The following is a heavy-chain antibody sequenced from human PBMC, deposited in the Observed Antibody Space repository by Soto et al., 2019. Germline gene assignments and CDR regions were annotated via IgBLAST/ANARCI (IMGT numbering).Heavy chain of an antibody. CDR2: ISGSGGST. D-gene: IGHD3-10*01. CDR3: AKGGLGRDAFDI. Sequence: GGSLRLSCAASGFTFSSYAMSWVRQAPGKGLEWVSAISGSGGSTDYADSVKGRFTISRDNSKNTLYLQMNSPRAEDTAVYYCAKGGLGRDAFDIWGQGTMVTVSS. CDR1: GFTFSSYA. V-gene: IGHV3-23*01. J-gene: IGHJ3*02.